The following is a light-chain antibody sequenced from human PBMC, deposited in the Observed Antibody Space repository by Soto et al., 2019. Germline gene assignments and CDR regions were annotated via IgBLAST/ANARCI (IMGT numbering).Light chain of an antibody. CDR2: GNS. CDR3: QFSDSSLRGSM. V-gene: IGLV1-40*01. CDR1: SSNIGAGYY. Sequence: QSVLTQPPSVSGAPGQRVTISCTGTSSNIGAGYYVHWYQQLPGTAPKLLIYGNSNRPSGVPDRFSGSKSGTSASLAITGVQDEDEADYYCQFSDSSLRGSMFGGGTKLTVL. J-gene: IGLJ3*02.